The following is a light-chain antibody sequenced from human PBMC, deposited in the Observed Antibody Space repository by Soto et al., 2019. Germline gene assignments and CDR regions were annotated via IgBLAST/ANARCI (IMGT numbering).Light chain of an antibody. J-gene: IGLJ2*01. CDR2: EGN. V-gene: IGLV2-23*01. CDR1: ISDVGI. CDR3: CSYAGTSTS. Sequence: QSVLTQFTSVSGSPGQSITISCTGTISDVGIVSWYQHRPGNAPKLLIYEGNKRPSGVSNRFSGSKSGNTASLTISGLQAEDEADYYCCSYAGTSTSFGAGTKLTVL.